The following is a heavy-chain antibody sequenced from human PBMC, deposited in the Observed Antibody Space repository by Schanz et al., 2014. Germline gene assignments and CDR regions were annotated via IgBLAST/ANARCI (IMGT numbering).Heavy chain of an antibody. J-gene: IGHJ6*03. CDR2: IWSDGTNE. Sequence: QVQLVESGGGVVQPGRSLRLSCAASGFTFRGYAMSWVRQAPGKGLEWVAVIWSDGTNEYYADSVKGRFTISGDSSKYTVYLQMNSLRADDTAVYYCAKGPYYYYYMDVWGNGTTXTVSS. CDR1: GFTFRGYA. V-gene: IGHV3-33*08. CDR3: AKGPYYYYYMDV.